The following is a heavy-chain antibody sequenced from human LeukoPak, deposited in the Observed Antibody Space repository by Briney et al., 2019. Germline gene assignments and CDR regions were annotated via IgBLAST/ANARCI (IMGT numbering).Heavy chain of an antibody. CDR3: AGTPLYDYVWGSYRSDFDY. D-gene: IGHD3-16*02. CDR1: GYTFTGHY. V-gene: IGHV1-2*02. Sequence: ASVRLSCKASGYTFTGHYMHWVRQAPGQGLEWMGWINPNSGGTNYAQKFQGRVTMTRDTSISTAYMELSRLRSDDTAVYYCAGTPLYDYVWGSYRSDFDYWGQGTLVTVSS. J-gene: IGHJ4*02. CDR2: INPNSGGT.